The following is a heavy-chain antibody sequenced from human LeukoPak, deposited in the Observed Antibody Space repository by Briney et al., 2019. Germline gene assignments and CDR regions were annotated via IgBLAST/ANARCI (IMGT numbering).Heavy chain of an antibody. V-gene: IGHV3-21*01. CDR3: ARDYYVSGGYGGGFGMDV. J-gene: IGHJ6*02. Sequence: PGGSLRLSCAASEFSFSNYSMNWVRQALGKGLEWVSSISGSSRHISYADSVKGRFTISRDNAKNSLYLQMNSLRAEDTAVYYCARDYYVSGGYGGGFGMDVWGQGTTVTVSS. CDR1: EFSFSNYS. CDR2: ISGSSRHI. D-gene: IGHD3-10*01.